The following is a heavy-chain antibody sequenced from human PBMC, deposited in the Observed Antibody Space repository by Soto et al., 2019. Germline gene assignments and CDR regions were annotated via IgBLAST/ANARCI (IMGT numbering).Heavy chain of an antibody. D-gene: IGHD3-10*01. CDR1: GGSFSGYY. J-gene: IGHJ5*02. Sequence: SETLSLTCAVYGGSFSGYYWSWIRQPPGKGLEWIGEINHSGSTNYNPSLKSRVTISVDTSKNQFSLKLSSVTAADTAVYYCARGARQYYYGSGSYYKNWFDPWGQGTLVTVSS. CDR3: ARGARQYYYGSGSYYKNWFDP. CDR2: INHSGST. V-gene: IGHV4-34*01.